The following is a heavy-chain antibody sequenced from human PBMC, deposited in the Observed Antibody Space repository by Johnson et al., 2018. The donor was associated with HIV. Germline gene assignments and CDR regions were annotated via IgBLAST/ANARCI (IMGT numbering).Heavy chain of an antibody. D-gene: IGHD3-16*01. CDR1: GFTVR. V-gene: IGHV3-66*01. Sequence: VQLVVSGGGVVQPGGSLRLSCAASGFTVRKGLEWVSVIYSGGSTYYADSVKGRFTISRDNAKNSLYLQMNSLTTEDTAIYYCATYRSMITMYVEIKGGAFDIWGQGTMVTVSS. CDR2: IYSGGST. CDR3: ATYRSMITMYVEIKGGAFDI. J-gene: IGHJ3*02.